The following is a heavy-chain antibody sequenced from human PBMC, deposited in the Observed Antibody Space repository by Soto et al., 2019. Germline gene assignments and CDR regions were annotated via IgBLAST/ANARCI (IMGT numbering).Heavy chain of an antibody. J-gene: IGHJ4*02. CDR1: GYTFTNYP. Sequence: ASVKVSCKASGYTFTNYPMHWVRQAPGQRLEWMGWINSGKGNTKYSQKFQGRVTITRDKSASTAYMELSSLRAEDTAMYYCARAGDDCSAANCYVIDYWGQGTLVTVSS. V-gene: IGHV1-3*01. CDR3: ARAGDDCSAANCYVIDY. D-gene: IGHD2-2*01. CDR2: INSGKGNT.